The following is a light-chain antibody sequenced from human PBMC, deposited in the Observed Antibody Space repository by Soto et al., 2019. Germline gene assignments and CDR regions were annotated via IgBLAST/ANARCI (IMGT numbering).Light chain of an antibody. J-gene: IGKJ1*01. V-gene: IGKV3-20*01. CDR3: QQYGSSPCT. Sequence: EIVLTQSPGTLSLSPGERATLSGRASQSVSSSYLAWYQQKPGQAPRLLIYGASSRATGIPGRFSGSGSGTDFTLTISRLEPEDFAVYYCQQYGSSPCTFGQGTKVDIK. CDR1: QSVSSSY. CDR2: GAS.